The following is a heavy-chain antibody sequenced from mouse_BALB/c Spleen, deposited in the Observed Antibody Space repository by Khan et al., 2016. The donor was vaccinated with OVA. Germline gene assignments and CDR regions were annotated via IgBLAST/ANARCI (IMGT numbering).Heavy chain of an antibody. CDR3: ARGASYWYFDV. J-gene: IGHJ1*01. Sequence: QIQLVQSGPELKKPGETVKISCKASGYTFTNYGMNWVKQAPGKGLKWMGWINTYTGEPTYTDDFKGRFAFSLETSASTASLQINHLKNEDMATYFCARGASYWYFDVWGAGTTVTVSS. V-gene: IGHV9-1*02. CDR1: GYTFTNYG. CDR2: INTYTGEP.